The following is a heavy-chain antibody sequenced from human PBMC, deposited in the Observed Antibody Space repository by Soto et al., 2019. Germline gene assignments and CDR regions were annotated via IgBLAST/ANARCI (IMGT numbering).Heavy chain of an antibody. D-gene: IGHD2-21*01. J-gene: IGHJ5*02. CDR1: GDSITNSNW. CDR3: ARLGAYYQSLDP. Sequence: SETLSLTCTVSGDSITNSNWWTWVRQPPGKGLEWIGEIFHSGSTNYNPSLKSRITISVDKSKNQFVLKLRSVTAADTAVYYCARLGAYYQSLDPWGPGTLVTVSS. CDR2: IFHSGST. V-gene: IGHV4-4*02.